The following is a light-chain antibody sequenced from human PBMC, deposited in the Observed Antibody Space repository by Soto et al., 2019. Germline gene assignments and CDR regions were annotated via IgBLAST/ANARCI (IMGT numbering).Light chain of an antibody. J-gene: IGLJ3*02. CDR3: CSYAGSFTWV. V-gene: IGLV2-11*01. Sequence: QSALTQPRSVSGSPGQSVTISCTGTTGDVGAYNFVSWYQLYPGKAPKLMIYDADKRPSGVPDRFSASKSGNTASLPISGLQAEDEADYHCCSYAGSFTWVFGGGTKLTVL. CDR1: TGDVGAYNF. CDR2: DAD.